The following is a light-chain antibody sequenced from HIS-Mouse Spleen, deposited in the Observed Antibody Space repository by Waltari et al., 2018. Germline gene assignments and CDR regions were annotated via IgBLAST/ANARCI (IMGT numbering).Light chain of an antibody. CDR1: ALPKKY. J-gene: IGLJ2*01. V-gene: IGLV3-10*01. CDR3: YSTDSSGNHRV. CDR2: EDS. Sequence: SYELTQPPSVSVSPGQTARITCSGDALPKKYAYWGEQKSGQAPVLVIYEDSKRPSGSPGRFAGSSSGTMATLTISGAQVEDEADYYCYSTDSSGNHRVFGGGTKLTVL.